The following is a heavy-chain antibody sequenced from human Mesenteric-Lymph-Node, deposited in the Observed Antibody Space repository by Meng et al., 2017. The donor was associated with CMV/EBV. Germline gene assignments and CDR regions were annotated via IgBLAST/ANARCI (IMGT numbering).Heavy chain of an antibody. Sequence: LTCTVAGGYISSSSYYWGWIRQPPGKGLEWIGSIYYSGSTYYNPSLKSRVTISVDTSKNQFSLMLSSVTAADTAVYYCARLAVTFDYWGQGTLVTVSS. CDR2: IYYSGST. CDR3: ARLAVTFDY. D-gene: IGHD6-19*01. CDR1: GGYISSSSYY. J-gene: IGHJ4*02. V-gene: IGHV4-39*01.